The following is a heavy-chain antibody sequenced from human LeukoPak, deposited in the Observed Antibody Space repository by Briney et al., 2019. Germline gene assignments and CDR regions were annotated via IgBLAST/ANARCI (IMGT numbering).Heavy chain of an antibody. J-gene: IGHJ3*02. CDR2: IYYSGST. Sequence: SQTLSLTCTVSGGSISSASYYWTWIRQHPGKGLEWIGNIYYSGSTYHNPSLKSRVTISVDTSKNQLSLKLSSVTAADTAVYHCARTRGSGTYLDAFDIWGQGTIVTVSS. CDR3: ARTRGSGTYLDAFDI. D-gene: IGHD3-10*01. V-gene: IGHV4-31*03. CDR1: GGSISSASYY.